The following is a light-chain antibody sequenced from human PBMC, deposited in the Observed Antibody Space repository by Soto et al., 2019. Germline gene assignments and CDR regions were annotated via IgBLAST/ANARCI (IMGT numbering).Light chain of an antibody. J-gene: IGKJ4*01. Sequence: DIQMTQSPSSVSASVGDRVTITCRARQDVPTSLAWFPQNPGEASRLLIYRASSLHRGVPSRFSGSGSGTDFTLTISSLQPEDFATYECQQGNSFPLTVGGGTKVEIK. CDR1: QDVPTS. V-gene: IGKV1-12*01. CDR2: RAS. CDR3: QQGNSFPLT.